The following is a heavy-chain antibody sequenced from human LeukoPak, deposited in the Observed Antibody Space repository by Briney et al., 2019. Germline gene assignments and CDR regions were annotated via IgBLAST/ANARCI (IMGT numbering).Heavy chain of an antibody. D-gene: IGHD1-26*01. Sequence: PGRSLRLSCAVSGFTFSSYGMHWVRQAPGKGLEWVAVISYDGSNKYYADSVKGRFTISRDKSKNTLYLQMNSLRAEDTAVYYCAKDLLGGDSGSYYEVGELGKDVWGQGTTVTVSS. CDR1: GFTFSSYG. V-gene: IGHV3-30*18. J-gene: IGHJ6*02. CDR3: AKDLLGGDSGSYYEVGELGKDV. CDR2: ISYDGSNK.